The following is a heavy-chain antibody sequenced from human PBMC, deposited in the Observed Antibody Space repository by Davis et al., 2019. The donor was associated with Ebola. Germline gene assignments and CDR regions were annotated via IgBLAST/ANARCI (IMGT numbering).Heavy chain of an antibody. CDR1: GYTFTSYY. CDR3: ARGNVVYAKVLYYYYGMDV. D-gene: IGHD2-8*02. V-gene: IGHV1-8*02. Sequence: ASVKVSCKASGYTFTSYYMHWVRQAPGQGLEWMGWMNPNSGNTGYAQKFQGRVTMTRNTSISTAYMELSSLRSEDTAVYYCARGNVVYAKVLYYYYGMDVWGKGTTVTVSS. CDR2: MNPNSGNT. J-gene: IGHJ6*04.